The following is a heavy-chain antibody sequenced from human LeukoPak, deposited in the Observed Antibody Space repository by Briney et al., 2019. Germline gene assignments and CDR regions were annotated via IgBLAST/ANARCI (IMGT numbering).Heavy chain of an antibody. CDR1: GYTFTGYY. D-gene: IGHD3-10*01. V-gene: IGHV1-2*02. Sequence: GASVKVSCKASGYTFTGYYMHWVRQAPGQGLEWVGWINPNSGGTNYAQKFQGRVTMARDTSITTAYMELSRLRSDDTAVYYCARDLHNLGSGSYLDYWGQGTLVTVSP. J-gene: IGHJ4*02. CDR3: ARDLHNLGSGSYLDY. CDR2: INPNSGGT.